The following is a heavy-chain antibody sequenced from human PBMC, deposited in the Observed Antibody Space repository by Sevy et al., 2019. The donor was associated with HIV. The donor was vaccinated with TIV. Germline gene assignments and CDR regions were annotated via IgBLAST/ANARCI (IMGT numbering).Heavy chain of an antibody. Sequence: ASVKVSCKASGYTFTSYGISWVRQAPGQGLEWMGWISAYNGNTNYAQKLQGRVTMTTDTSTSTAYMELRSLRSDDTAVYFCAGEVGYSYGYFGAFDIWGQGTMVTVSS. J-gene: IGHJ3*02. CDR2: ISAYNGNT. D-gene: IGHD5-18*01. CDR3: AGEVGYSYGYFGAFDI. CDR1: GYTFTSYG. V-gene: IGHV1-18*01.